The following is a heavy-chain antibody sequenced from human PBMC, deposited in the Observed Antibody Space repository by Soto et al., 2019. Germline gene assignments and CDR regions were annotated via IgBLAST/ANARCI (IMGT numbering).Heavy chain of an antibody. CDR2: VYYSGST. CDR1: GGSISGYY. CDR3: AKYRRTDAEGYRLDF. D-gene: IGHD5-12*01. Sequence: KPSETLSLTCTLSGGSISGYYWSWIRQPPGKGLEWIGYVYYSGSTKYNPSLESRVTISVDMSNNQFSLMLTSVTAADTAVYYCAKYRRTDAEGYRLDFWGQGTPVTVSS. J-gene: IGHJ4*02. V-gene: IGHV4-59*01.